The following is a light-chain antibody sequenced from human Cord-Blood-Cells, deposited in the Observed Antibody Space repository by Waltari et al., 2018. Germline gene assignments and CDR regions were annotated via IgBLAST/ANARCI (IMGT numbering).Light chain of an antibody. V-gene: IGLV2-8*01. CDR2: EVS. CDR1: SSDVGGYNY. J-gene: IGLJ3*02. CDR3: SSYAGSNKG. Sequence: QSALTPPPSASGSPGQSVPISCTGTSSDVGGYNYVSWYQQHPGKAPKLMMYEVSKRPSGVPDRLSESKSGNTASLTVSGLQAEDEAEYYCSSYAGSNKGFGGGTKLTVL.